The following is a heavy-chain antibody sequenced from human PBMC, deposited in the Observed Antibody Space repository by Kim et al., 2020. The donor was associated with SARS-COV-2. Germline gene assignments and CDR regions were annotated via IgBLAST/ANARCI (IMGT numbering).Heavy chain of an antibody. J-gene: IGHJ6*02. V-gene: IGHV3-48*03. CDR2: ISSSGSTI. CDR1: GFTFSSYE. D-gene: IGHD3-3*01. Sequence: GGSLRLSCAASGFTFSSYEMNWVRQAPGKGLEWVSYISSSGSTIYYADSVKGRFTISRDNAKNSLYLQMNSLRAEDTAVYYCARAAFGVVISMDVWGQGTTVTVSS. CDR3: ARAAFGVVISMDV.